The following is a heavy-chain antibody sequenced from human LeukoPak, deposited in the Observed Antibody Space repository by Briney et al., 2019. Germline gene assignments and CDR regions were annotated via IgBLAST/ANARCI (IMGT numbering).Heavy chain of an antibody. CDR1: GGSISSSPYY. V-gene: IGHV4-39*01. J-gene: IGHJ5*02. Sequence: PSETLSLTCTVSGGSISSSPYYWGWIRQPPGKGLEWIGSIYYSGTTHYSPSLESRVTISVDTSKNQFSLKLSSVTAADTAVYYCARREEEDIVVVPAAHRGWFDPWGQGTLVTVSS. D-gene: IGHD2-2*01. CDR3: ARREEEDIVVVPAAHRGWFDP. CDR2: IYYSGTT.